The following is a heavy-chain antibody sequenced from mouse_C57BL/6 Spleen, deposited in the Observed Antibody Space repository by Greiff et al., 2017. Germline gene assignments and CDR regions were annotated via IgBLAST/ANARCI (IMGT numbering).Heavy chain of an antibody. CDR2: IYPGDGDT. Sequence: VKLLESGPELVKPGASVKISCKASGYAFSSSWMNWVKQRPGKGLEWIGRIYPGDGDTNYNGKFKGKATLTADKSSSTAYMQLSSLTSEDSAVYFCARGSNYGSSYYYAMDYWGQGTSVTVSS. J-gene: IGHJ4*01. D-gene: IGHD1-1*01. CDR1: GYAFSSSW. V-gene: IGHV1-82*01. CDR3: ARGSNYGSSYYYAMDY.